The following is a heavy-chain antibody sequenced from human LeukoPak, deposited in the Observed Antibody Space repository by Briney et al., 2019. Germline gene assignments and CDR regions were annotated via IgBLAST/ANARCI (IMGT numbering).Heavy chain of an antibody. CDR3: TRGRNWNRFFDY. V-gene: IGHV4-59*01. Sequence: SETLSLTCTVSGGSISSYYWSWIRQPPGKGLEWIGYIYYSGSTNYNPSLKSRVTISVDTSKNQFSLKLSSVTAADTAVYYCTRGRNWNRFFDYWGQGTLVTVSS. D-gene: IGHD1-1*01. CDR2: IYYSGST. CDR1: GGSISSYY. J-gene: IGHJ4*02.